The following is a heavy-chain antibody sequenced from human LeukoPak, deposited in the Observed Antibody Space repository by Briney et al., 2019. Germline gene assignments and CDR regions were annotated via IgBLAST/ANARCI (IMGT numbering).Heavy chain of an antibody. J-gene: IGHJ3*02. V-gene: IGHV4-61*02. CDR3: ARERGASDI. D-gene: IGHD3-10*01. CDR2: IYTSGST. Sequence: SETLSLTCTVSGGSISSGSYYWSWIRQPAGKGLEWIGRIYTSGSTNYNPSLKSRVTISVDTSKNQFSLKLSSVTAADTAVYYCARERGASDIWGQGTMVTVSS. CDR1: GGSISSGSYY.